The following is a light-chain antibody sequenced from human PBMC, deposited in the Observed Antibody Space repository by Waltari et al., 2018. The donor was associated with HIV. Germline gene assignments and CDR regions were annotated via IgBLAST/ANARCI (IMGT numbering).Light chain of an antibody. CDR3: MEALESPRGYT. Sequence: DVVMTQSPLSLPVTLGQPASISCRSSQSLVYSDGDTYLNWFQQRPGQSPRRLLYKVSNRDSGVPDRFSGSGSGTDFTLKISGVEADDVGIYYCMEALESPRGYTFGQGTKLEIK. J-gene: IGKJ2*01. V-gene: IGKV2-30*01. CDR1: QSLVYSDGDTY. CDR2: KVS.